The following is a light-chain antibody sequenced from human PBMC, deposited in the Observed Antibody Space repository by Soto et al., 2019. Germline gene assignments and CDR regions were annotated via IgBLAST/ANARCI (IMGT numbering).Light chain of an antibody. CDR3: HQYKSYWT. Sequence: DIQMTQSPSTLSASVGDRVTITCRASHSITGWLAWYQQKPGKAPKLLIYKASILESGVPSRFSGSGSGTEFTLTISSLQPDDFATYYCHQYKSYWTFGQGTKVEIK. V-gene: IGKV1-5*03. CDR1: HSITGW. CDR2: KAS. J-gene: IGKJ1*01.